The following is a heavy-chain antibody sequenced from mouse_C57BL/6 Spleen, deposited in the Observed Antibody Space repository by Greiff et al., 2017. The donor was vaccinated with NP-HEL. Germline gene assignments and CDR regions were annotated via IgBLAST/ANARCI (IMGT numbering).Heavy chain of an antibody. D-gene: IGHD1-1*01. V-gene: IGHV1-52*01. CDR2: IDPSDSET. CDR3: AYYGSSYNWYFDV. CDR1: GYTFTSYW. J-gene: IGHJ1*03. Sequence: QVQLKQPGAELVRPGSSVKLSCKASGYTFTSYWMHWVKQRPIQGLEWIGNIDPSDSETHYNQKFKDKATLTVDQSSSTAYMQLSSLTSEDSAVYYCAYYGSSYNWYFDVWGTGTTVTVSS.